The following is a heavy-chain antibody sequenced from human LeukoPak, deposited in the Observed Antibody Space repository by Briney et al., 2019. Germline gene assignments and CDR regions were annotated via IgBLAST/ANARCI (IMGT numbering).Heavy chain of an antibody. CDR3: TTDPNXXVXXAARWERVQQDYMDV. J-gene: IGHJ6*03. Sequence: PAGSVRLSCAASGFTFSNAWMSWVRQAPGKGLEGVGRIKSKNDSGTTDYAAPVKGRFTISRDDSKNTLYLQMNSLKTEDTAVYYXTTDPNXXVXXAARWERVQQDYMDVWGKGTAVTVSS. D-gene: IGHD2-2*01. CDR2: IKSKNDSGTT. CDR1: GFTFSNAW. V-gene: IGHV3-15*01.